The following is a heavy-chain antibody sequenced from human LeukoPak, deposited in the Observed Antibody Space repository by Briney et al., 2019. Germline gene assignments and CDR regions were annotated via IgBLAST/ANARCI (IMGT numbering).Heavy chain of an antibody. CDR1: GFTFSTYW. J-gene: IGHJ4*02. D-gene: IGHD3-22*01. CDR3: ARDSSGYQ. V-gene: IGHV3-7*01. Sequence: GGSLRLSCAASGFTFSTYWMSWVRQAPGKALERVANIKEDGSEKYYGDSVKGRFTISRDNAKNSLYLQMNSLRAEDTAVYYCARDSSGYQWGQGTLVTVSS. CDR2: IKEDGSEK.